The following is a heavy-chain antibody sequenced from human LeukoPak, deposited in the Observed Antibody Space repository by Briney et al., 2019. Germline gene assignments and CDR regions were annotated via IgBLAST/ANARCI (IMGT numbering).Heavy chain of an antibody. D-gene: IGHD6-13*01. J-gene: IGHJ5*02. CDR3: ARHDSSSWKNWLDP. Sequence: SETLSLTCTVSGGSISSYYWSWFRQPPGKGLEWIGYIYYSGSTNYNPSLKSRVTISVDTSKNHFSLRLSSVTDADTAVYYCARHDSSSWKNWLDPWGQGTLVTVSS. V-gene: IGHV4-59*08. CDR2: IYYSGST. CDR1: GGSISSYY.